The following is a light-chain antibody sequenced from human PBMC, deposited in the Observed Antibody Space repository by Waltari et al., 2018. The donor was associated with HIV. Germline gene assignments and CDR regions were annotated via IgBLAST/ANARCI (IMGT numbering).Light chain of an antibody. CDR3: QSADTSYTSRV. V-gene: IGLV3-25*03. J-gene: IGLJ1*01. CDR1: VLAKQY. Sequence: SYELTQPPSVSVSPGQTARIPCSGDVLAKQYAYWYQQKPGQAPVLVIYKDTERPSGIPERFSGSSSGTTVTLTISGVRPDDEADYYCQSADTSYTSRVFGIGTKVTVL. CDR2: KDT.